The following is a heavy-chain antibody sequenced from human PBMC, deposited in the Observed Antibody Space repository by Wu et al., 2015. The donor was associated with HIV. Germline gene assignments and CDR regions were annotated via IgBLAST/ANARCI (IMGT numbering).Heavy chain of an antibody. CDR1: GGTFSSYA. V-gene: IGHV1-69*13. J-gene: IGHJ3*02. CDR2: IIPIFGTA. CDR3: ARALPYGSGPGEDDAFDI. Sequence: QVQLVQSGAEVKKPGSSVKVSCKASGGTFSSYAISWVRQAPGQGLEWMGRIIPIFGTANYAQKFQGRVTITADESTSTAYMELSSLRSEDTAVYYCARALPYGSGPGEDDAFDIWGQGTMVTVSS. D-gene: IGHD3-10*01.